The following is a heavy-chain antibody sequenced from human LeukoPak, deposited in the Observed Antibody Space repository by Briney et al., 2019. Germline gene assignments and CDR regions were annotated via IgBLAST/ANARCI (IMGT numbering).Heavy chain of an antibody. V-gene: IGHV3-23*01. CDR1: GFTFSSYA. D-gene: IGHD4-23*01. CDR2: ISGSGGST. Sequence: GGSLRLSCAASGFTFSSYAMSWVRQAPGKGLEWVSAISGSGGSTYYADSVKGRFTISRDNSKNTLYLQTNSLRAEDTAVYYCAKQGYDYGGKTRSDAFDIWGQGTMVTVSS. J-gene: IGHJ3*02. CDR3: AKQGYDYGGKTRSDAFDI.